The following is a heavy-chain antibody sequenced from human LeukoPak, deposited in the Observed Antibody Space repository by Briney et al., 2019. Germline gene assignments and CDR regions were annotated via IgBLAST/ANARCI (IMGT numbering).Heavy chain of an antibody. J-gene: IGHJ4*02. V-gene: IGHV3-23*01. D-gene: IGHD6-13*01. Sequence: GSLRLSCVVSGFTVSSYNMNWVRQAPGKGLEWVSAISGSGGSTYYADSVKGRFTISRDNSKNTLYLQMNSLRAEDTAVYYCAKDQRGSIAAAGTLGYWGQGTLVTVSS. CDR1: GFTVSSYN. CDR3: AKDQRGSIAAAGTLGY. CDR2: ISGSGGST.